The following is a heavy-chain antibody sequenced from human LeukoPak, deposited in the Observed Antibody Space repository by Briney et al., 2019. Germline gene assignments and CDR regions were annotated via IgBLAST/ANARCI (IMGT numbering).Heavy chain of an antibody. Sequence: GASVKVSCKASGYTFTNYGISWVRQAPGHGLEWMGWISAYNGNTNYAQKLQGRVTMTTDTSTSTAYMELRSLRSDDTAVYYCARDNEDSSGSTQFDCWGQGTLVTVSS. D-gene: IGHD3-22*01. CDR1: GYTFTNYG. CDR2: ISAYNGNT. CDR3: ARDNEDSSGSTQFDC. V-gene: IGHV1-18*01. J-gene: IGHJ4*02.